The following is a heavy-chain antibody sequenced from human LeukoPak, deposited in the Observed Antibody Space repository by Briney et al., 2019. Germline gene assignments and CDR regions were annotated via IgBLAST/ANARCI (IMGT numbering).Heavy chain of an antibody. J-gene: IGHJ4*02. D-gene: IGHD3-10*01. V-gene: IGHV3-7*04. CDR3: ARDRDYYNYFEY. Sequence: PGGSLRLSCAASGLIVSSSYMSWVRQAPGKGLEWVANIKHDGSEKYYVDSVKGRFTISRDNAKNSLYLQMNSLRGEDTAVYYCARDRDYYNYFEYWGQGTLVTVPS. CDR1: GLIVSSSY. CDR2: IKHDGSEK.